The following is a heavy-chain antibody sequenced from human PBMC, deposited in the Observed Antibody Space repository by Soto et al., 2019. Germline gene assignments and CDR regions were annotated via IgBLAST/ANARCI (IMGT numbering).Heavy chain of an antibody. CDR1: GYGFTSYW. CDR2: IYPGDSDT. J-gene: IGHJ3*02. D-gene: IGHD5-18*01. V-gene: IGHV5-51*01. CDR3: ARSPGIQLWYGFHAFDI. Sequence: LGESLKISCKGSGYGFTSYWIGWVRQMPGKGLEWMGIIYPGDSDTRYSPSFQGQVTISADKSISTAYLQWSSLKASDTAMYYCARSPGIQLWYGFHAFDIWGQGTMVTVSS.